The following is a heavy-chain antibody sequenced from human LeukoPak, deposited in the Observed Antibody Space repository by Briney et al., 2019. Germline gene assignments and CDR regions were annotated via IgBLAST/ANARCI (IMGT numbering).Heavy chain of an antibody. J-gene: IGHJ4*02. CDR3: TTNSGSYYIVFDY. V-gene: IGHV3-49*04. Sequence: GGSLRLSCTASGFTFGDYAMSWVRQAPGKGREWVGFIRSKAYGGTTEYAASVKGRFTISRDDSKSIAYLQMNSLKTEDTAVYYCTTNSGSYYIVFDYWGQGTLVTVSS. CDR1: GFTFGDYA. D-gene: IGHD1-26*01. CDR2: IRSKAYGGTT.